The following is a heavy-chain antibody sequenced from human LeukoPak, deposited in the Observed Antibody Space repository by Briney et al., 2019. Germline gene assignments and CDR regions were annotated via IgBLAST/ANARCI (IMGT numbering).Heavy chain of an antibody. CDR2: IYYSGST. V-gene: IGHV4-59*01. CDR1: GCSISSYY. D-gene: IGHD3-9*01. CDR3: ARGGIRYFDWLFDY. Sequence: SETLSLTCTVSGCSISSYYWSWIRQPPGKGLEWIGYIYYSGSTSYNPSLKSRVTISVDTSKNQFSLKLSSVTAADTAVYYCARGGIRYFDWLFDYWGQGTLVTVSS. J-gene: IGHJ4*02.